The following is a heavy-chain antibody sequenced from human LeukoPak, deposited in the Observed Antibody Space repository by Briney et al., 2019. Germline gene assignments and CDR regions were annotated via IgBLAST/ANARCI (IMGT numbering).Heavy chain of an antibody. CDR2: IYTSGST. J-gene: IGHJ2*01. Sequence: SETLSLTCTVSGGSVSSYYWSWIRQPAGKGLEWIGRIYTSGSTNYNPSLKSRVTMSVDTSKNQFSLKLSSVTAADTAVYYCARLSSSWYQDWYFDLWGRGTLVTVSS. D-gene: IGHD6-13*01. V-gene: IGHV4-4*07. CDR3: ARLSSSWYQDWYFDL. CDR1: GGSVSSYY.